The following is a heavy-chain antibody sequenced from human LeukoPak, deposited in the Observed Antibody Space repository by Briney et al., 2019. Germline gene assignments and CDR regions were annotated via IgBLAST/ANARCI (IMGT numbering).Heavy chain of an antibody. J-gene: IGHJ6*02. D-gene: IGHD5-18*01. CDR2: ISYDGSNK. CDR1: GFTFSSYG. V-gene: IGHV3-30*18. CDR3: AKRGGGYSYGYYYYYGMDV. Sequence: PGRSLRLSCAASGFTFSSYGMHWVRQAPGKGLEWVAVISYDGSNKYYADSVKGRFTISRDNSKNALYLQMNSLRAEDTAVYYCAKRGGGYSYGYYYYYGMDVWGQGTTVTVSS.